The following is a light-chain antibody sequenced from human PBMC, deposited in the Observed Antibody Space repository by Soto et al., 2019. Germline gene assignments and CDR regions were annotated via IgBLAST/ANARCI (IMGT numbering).Light chain of an antibody. V-gene: IGKV1-39*01. CDR2: DAS. CDR1: QTISTY. CDR3: QHSYNTPLT. Sequence: IEVTQSPSSLAASVGDRVTITCRASQTISTYVNWYRQKSGAAPELLIYDASTLQSGVPSRFRGGGSGTDFTLTISSLQLDDFATYYWQHSYNTPLTFGQGTKVEIK. J-gene: IGKJ1*01.